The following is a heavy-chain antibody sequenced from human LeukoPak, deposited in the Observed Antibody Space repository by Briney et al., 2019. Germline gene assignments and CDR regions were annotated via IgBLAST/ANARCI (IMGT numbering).Heavy chain of an antibody. CDR3: VRDGHRLYDYYYYYMDV. CDR2: ISAYNGHT. D-gene: IGHD2-2*02. CDR1: GYTFTTYG. V-gene: IGHV1-18*01. J-gene: IGHJ6*03. Sequence: GASVRVSSKASGYTFTTYGISWVRQAPGQGLEWMGWISAYNGHTNYAQKLQGRVTMTTDASTTTAYMELRSLRSDDTAVYYCVRDGHRLYDYYYYYMDVWGKGTTVTVSS.